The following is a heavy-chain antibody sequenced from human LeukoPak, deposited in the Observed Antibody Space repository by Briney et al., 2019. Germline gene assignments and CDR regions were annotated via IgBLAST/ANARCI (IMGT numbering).Heavy chain of an antibody. CDR3: ARDHTGYEYGSFTYHYQYMDV. V-gene: IGHV3-7*01. CDR1: GFTFDDHG. J-gene: IGHJ6*03. D-gene: IGHD5-12*01. Sequence: GGSLRLSCAASGFTFDDHGMSWVRQAPGKGLEWVANIKPDGGEKYYADSVKGRFTISRDNAKNSMYLQMNSLRADDTAVYYCARDHTGYEYGSFTYHYQYMDVWGKGTTVTVSS. CDR2: IKPDGGEK.